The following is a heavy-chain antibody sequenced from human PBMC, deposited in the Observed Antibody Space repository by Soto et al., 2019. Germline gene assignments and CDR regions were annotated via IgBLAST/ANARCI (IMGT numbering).Heavy chain of an antibody. Sequence: EVQLVESGGGLVPPGGSLRLSCEVSGFTFSDRYMDWVRQAPGRGLEWVGRSRNKANSYTTEYATSVKGTFTVSRDDSKNLFFLQMNSLKTEDTAVYYCVRGYRCFDYWGQGALVTVSS. CDR2: SRNKANSYTT. V-gene: IGHV3-72*01. D-gene: IGHD5-12*01. CDR3: VRGYRCFDY. J-gene: IGHJ4*02. CDR1: GFTFSDRY.